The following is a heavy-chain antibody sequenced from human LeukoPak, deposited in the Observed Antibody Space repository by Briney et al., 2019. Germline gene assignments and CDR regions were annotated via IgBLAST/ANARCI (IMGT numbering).Heavy chain of an antibody. CDR2: ISSSSSYI. CDR3: ARDRGGYDYNY. Sequence: GGSLRLSCAASGFTFSIFGMHWVRQAPGKGLEWVSSISSSSSYIYYADSVKGRFTISRDNAKNSLYLQMNSLRAEDTAVYYCARDRGGYDYNYWGQGTLVTVSS. J-gene: IGHJ4*02. CDR1: GFTFSIFG. V-gene: IGHV3-21*01. D-gene: IGHD5-12*01.